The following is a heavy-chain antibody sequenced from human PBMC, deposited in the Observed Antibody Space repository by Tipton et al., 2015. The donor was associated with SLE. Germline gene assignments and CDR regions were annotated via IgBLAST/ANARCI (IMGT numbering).Heavy chain of an antibody. CDR1: GGSISSSSYY. Sequence: TLSLTCTVSGGSISSSSYYWGWIRQPPGKGLEWIGSIFYSGTTNYNPSLESRVTMSVDTSKNQFSLKLSSVTAADTAMYYCVSERKYVVRFRELVAPDLWGQGTAITVSS. D-gene: IGHD1-26*01. V-gene: IGHV4-39*01. J-gene: IGHJ3*01. CDR2: IFYSGTT. CDR3: VSERKYVVRFRELVAPDL.